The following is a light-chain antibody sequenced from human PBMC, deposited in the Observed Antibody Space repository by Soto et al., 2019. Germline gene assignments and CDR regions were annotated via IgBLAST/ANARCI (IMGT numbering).Light chain of an antibody. CDR2: AAS. CDR3: QQLNSYPII. CDR1: QGISSF. J-gene: IGKJ5*01. V-gene: IGKV1-9*01. Sequence: DIPLTQSPSFLSASVGDRVTITCRASQGISSFLAWYQQKPGKGPNLLIYAASTLQSGVPSRFSGSGSGTEFTLTISSLQPEVFATYYCQQLNSYPIIFGQGTRLEIK.